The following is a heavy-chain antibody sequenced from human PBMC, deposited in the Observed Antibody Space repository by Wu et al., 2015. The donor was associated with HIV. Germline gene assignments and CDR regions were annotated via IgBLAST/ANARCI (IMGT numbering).Heavy chain of an antibody. Sequence: QLQLVQSGAEVKKPGATVKVSCKASGYTFPNYDINWVRQVPGEGLEWMGWMNPNSGNAGYAEKFQGRVTMTRDTSITTAYMELSSLKSEDTAIYYCVRVGTYYYDSSGYPTGGFDYWGQGTLVTVSS. CDR2: MNPNSGNA. J-gene: IGHJ4*02. D-gene: IGHD3-22*01. CDR1: GYTFPNYD. CDR3: VRVGTYYYDSSGYPTGGFDY. V-gene: IGHV1-8*01.